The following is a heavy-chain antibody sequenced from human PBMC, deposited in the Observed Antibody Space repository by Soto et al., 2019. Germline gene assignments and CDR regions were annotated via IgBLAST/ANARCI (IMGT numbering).Heavy chain of an antibody. D-gene: IGHD4-17*01. J-gene: IGHJ6*02. CDR1: GFTFSSYA. CDR3: SSRYYGDYPNYYYGMDV. V-gene: IGHV3-23*01. Sequence: LRLSCAASGFTFSSYAMGWVRQAPGKGLEWVSAISGGDRSAYYADSVKGRFTISRDSSKNTLYLRVNSLRAEDTAIYYCSSRYYGDYPNYYYGMDVWGQGTTVTVSS. CDR2: ISGGDRSA.